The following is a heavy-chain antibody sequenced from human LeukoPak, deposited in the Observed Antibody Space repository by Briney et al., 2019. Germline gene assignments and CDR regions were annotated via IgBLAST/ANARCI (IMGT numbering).Heavy chain of an antibody. CDR2: IYYSGST. CDR3: ARVTYDSSQNFDY. V-gene: IGHV4-59*01. D-gene: IGHD3-22*01. CDR1: GGSISSYY. J-gene: IGHJ4*02. Sequence: SETLSLTCTVSGGSISSYYWSWIRQPPGKGLEWIGYIYYSGSTNYNPSLKSRVTISVHTSTTQFPLKLSSATAADTAVYYSARVTYDSSQNFDYWGQGTLVTVSS.